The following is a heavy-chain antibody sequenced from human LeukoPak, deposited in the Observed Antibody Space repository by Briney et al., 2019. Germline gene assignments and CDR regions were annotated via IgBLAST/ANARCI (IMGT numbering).Heavy chain of an antibody. V-gene: IGHV3-23*01. D-gene: IGHD2-15*01. J-gene: IGHJ4*02. CDR1: GFTMSNNA. Sequence: GGSLRLSCAASGFTMSNNAMSWVRQAPGKGLEWVSAINGGSDTNYAESVKGRFTISRDNTRNTLYLQMNSLRAEDTAVYYCAKDLLRWAFDYWGQGTLVTVSS. CDR3: AKDLLRWAFDY. CDR2: INGGSDT.